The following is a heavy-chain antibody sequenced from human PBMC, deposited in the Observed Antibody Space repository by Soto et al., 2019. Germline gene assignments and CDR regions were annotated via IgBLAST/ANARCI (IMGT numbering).Heavy chain of an antibody. CDR2: ISSSGSTI. Sequence: EVQLVESGGGLVQPGGSLRLSCAASGFTFSSYEMNWVRQAPGKGLEWVSYISSSGSTIYYADSVKGRFTISRDNAKNSLYLQMNSLRAEDTAVYYCARDTDNSGYYSLYYYYGMDVWGQGTTVTVSS. CDR1: GFTFSSYE. D-gene: IGHD3-22*01. V-gene: IGHV3-48*03. J-gene: IGHJ6*02. CDR3: ARDTDNSGYYSLYYYYGMDV.